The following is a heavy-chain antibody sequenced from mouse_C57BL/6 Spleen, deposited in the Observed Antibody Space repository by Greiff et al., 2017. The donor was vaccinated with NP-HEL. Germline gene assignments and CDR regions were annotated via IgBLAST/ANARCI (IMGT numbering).Heavy chain of an antibody. D-gene: IGHD1-1*01. V-gene: IGHV7-3*01. Sequence: EVMLVESGGGLVQPGGSLSLSCAASGFTFTDYHMSWVRQPPGKALEWLGFIRNKANGYTTEYSASVKGRFTISRDNSQSILYLQMNALRAEDSATYYCASRITTGVAHYYAMDYWGQGTSVTVSS. CDR1: GFTFTDYH. CDR2: IRNKANGYTT. J-gene: IGHJ4*01. CDR3: ASRITTGVAHYYAMDY.